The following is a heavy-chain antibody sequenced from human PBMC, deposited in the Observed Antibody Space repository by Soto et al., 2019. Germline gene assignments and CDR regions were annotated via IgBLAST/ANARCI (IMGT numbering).Heavy chain of an antibody. CDR3: ARASYDDYYYYYMDV. Sequence: SETLSLTCTVSGGINSHYWSWVRQAPGKGLEWIGYIYYSGHTNYNPSLKSRLTISIDTSKNQFSLKLSSVTAADTAVYYCARASYDDYYYYYMDVWGKGTTVTVSS. J-gene: IGHJ6*03. D-gene: IGHD3-3*01. V-gene: IGHV4-59*11. CDR2: IYYSGHT. CDR1: GGINSHY.